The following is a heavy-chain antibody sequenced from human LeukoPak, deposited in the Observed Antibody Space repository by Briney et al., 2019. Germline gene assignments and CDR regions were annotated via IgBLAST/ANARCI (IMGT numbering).Heavy chain of an antibody. D-gene: IGHD3-10*01. V-gene: IGHV1-69*13. J-gene: IGHJ4*02. CDR3: ARDSDSRNPYGSGSYYNQFDY. CDR1: GYTFTSYD. Sequence: ASVKVSCKASGYTFTSYDINWVRQATGQGLEWMGGIIPIFGTANYAQKFQGRVTITADESTSTAYMELSSLRSEDTAVYYCARDSDSRNPYGSGSYYNQFDYWGQGTLVTVSS. CDR2: IIPIFGTA.